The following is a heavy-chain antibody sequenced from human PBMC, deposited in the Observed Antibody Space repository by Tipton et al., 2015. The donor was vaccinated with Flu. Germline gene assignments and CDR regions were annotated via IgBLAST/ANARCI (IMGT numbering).Heavy chain of an antibody. D-gene: IGHD6-25*01. CDR2: VHQTGST. J-gene: IGHJ5*02. Sequence: TLSLTCSVSGDSIGSPYFWAWIRQSPGKGLEWIGNVHQTGSTYYNPSLRSRITITVDRPKNHFSLRLTSVTAADTAVYYCARSLLGGLDWFDPWGQGTLVTVSS. CDR1: GDSIGSPYF. V-gene: IGHV4-38-2*01. CDR3: ARSLLGGLDWFDP.